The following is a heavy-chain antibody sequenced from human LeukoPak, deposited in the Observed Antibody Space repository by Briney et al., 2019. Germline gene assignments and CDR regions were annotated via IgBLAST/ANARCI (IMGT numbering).Heavy chain of an antibody. J-gene: IGHJ4*02. D-gene: IGHD3-22*01. Sequence: PGGSLRLSCAASGFIFSDYGITWVRQAPGKGLEWVSAISGSGGSTYYADSVKGRFTISRDNSKNTLYLQMNSLRAEDTAVYYCAKDYYYDSSGYYANWGQGTLVTVSS. CDR1: GFIFSDYG. CDR2: ISGSGGST. V-gene: IGHV3-23*01. CDR3: AKDYYYDSSGYYAN.